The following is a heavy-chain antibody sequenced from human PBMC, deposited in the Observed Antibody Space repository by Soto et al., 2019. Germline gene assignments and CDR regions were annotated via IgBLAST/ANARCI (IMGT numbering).Heavy chain of an antibody. J-gene: IGHJ6*02. CDR1: GYTFTSYY. Sequence: ASVKVSCKASGYTFTSYYMHWVRQAPGQGLEWMGIINPSGGSTSYAQKFQGRVTMTRDTSTSTVYMELSSLRSEDTAVYYCAREGAYDFWSGYQGYYYGMDVWGQGTTVTVS. CDR2: INPSGGST. CDR3: AREGAYDFWSGYQGYYYGMDV. D-gene: IGHD3-3*01. V-gene: IGHV1-46*01.